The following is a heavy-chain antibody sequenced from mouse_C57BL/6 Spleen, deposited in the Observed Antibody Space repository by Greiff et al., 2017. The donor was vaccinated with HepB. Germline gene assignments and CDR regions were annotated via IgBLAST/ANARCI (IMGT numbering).Heavy chain of an antibody. CDR1: GFTFSSYA. Sequence: EVKLMESGGGLVKPGGSLKLSCAASGFTFSSYAMSWVRQTPEKRLEWVATISDGGSYTYYPDNVKGRFTISRDNAKNNLYLQMSHLKSEDTAMYYCARPGYDGTGIAYWGQGTLVTVSA. D-gene: IGHD2-3*01. J-gene: IGHJ3*01. CDR3: ARPGYDGTGIAY. CDR2: ISDGGSYT. V-gene: IGHV5-4*03.